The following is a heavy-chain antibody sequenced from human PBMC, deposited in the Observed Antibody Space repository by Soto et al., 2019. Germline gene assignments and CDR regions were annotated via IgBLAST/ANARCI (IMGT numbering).Heavy chain of an antibody. CDR2: INHSGST. D-gene: IGHD3-10*01. Sequence: QVQLQQWGAGLLKPSETLSLTCVVYGGSFSGYYWSWIRQPPGKGLEWIGEINHSGSTNYNPSLKSRVTISVDTSKNQFSLKLSSVTAADTAVYYCARYVVVRGVFDYWGQGTLVTVSS. J-gene: IGHJ4*02. CDR1: GGSFSGYY. V-gene: IGHV4-34*01. CDR3: ARYVVVRGVFDY.